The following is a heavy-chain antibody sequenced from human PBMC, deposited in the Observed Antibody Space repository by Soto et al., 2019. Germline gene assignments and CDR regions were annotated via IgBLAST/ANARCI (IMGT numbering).Heavy chain of an antibody. D-gene: IGHD1-20*01. J-gene: IGHJ4*02. Sequence: QVQLVQSGAEVKKPGASVKVSCKASGYTFTNYYMHWVRQAPGQGLEWMGIIDPSGGSTSYAQKGGXXVTMTRDTSTSRVYMGVSSLRSGDTAVYYSAGSHNWRLGQNWGQGTMVTVSS. CDR1: GYTFTNYY. CDR2: IDPSGGST. CDR3: AGSHNWRLGQN. V-gene: IGHV1-46*01.